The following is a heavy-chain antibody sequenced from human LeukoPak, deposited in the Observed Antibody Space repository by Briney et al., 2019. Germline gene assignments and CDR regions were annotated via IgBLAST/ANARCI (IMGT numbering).Heavy chain of an antibody. Sequence: GGSLRLSCAASGFTFSTYIMNWVRQAPGKGLEWVSSISSSSSYIYYADSVKGRFTISRDNAKNSLYLQMNSLRAEDTAVYYCARDSTDYGDHPFDYWGQGTLVTVSS. J-gene: IGHJ4*02. V-gene: IGHV3-21*01. CDR2: ISSSSSYI. CDR3: ARDSTDYGDHPFDY. D-gene: IGHD4-17*01. CDR1: GFTFSTYI.